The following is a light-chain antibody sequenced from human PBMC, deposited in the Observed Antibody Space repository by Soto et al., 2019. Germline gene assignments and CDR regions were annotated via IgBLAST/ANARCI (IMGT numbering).Light chain of an antibody. Sequence: IQMTHAPSTLSGSVVDRVTITCRASQTISSWLAWYQQKPGKAPKLLIYKASTLKSGVPSRFSGSGSGTEFTLTISSLQPDDFATYYCQHYNSYSEAFGQGTKVDIK. CDR3: QHYNSYSEA. J-gene: IGKJ1*01. V-gene: IGKV1-5*03. CDR2: KAS. CDR1: QTISSW.